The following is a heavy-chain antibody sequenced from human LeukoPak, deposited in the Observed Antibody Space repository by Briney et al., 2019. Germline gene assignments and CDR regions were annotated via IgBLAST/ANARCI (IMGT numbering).Heavy chain of an antibody. J-gene: IGHJ5*02. Sequence: ASVKVSCKASGYTFTSYDINWVRQATGQGLEWMGWMNSNSGNTGYAQKFQGRVTITRNTSISTAYMELSSLRSEDTAVYYCARDTYYDILTGNWFDPWGQGTLVTVSS. D-gene: IGHD3-9*01. CDR2: MNSNSGNT. CDR3: ARDTYYDILTGNWFDP. CDR1: GYTFTSYD. V-gene: IGHV1-8*03.